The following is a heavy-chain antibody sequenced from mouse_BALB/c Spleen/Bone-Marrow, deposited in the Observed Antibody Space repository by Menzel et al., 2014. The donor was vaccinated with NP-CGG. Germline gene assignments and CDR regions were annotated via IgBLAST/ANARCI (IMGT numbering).Heavy chain of an antibody. CDR2: IHFSGYT. D-gene: IGHD1-1*01. CDR3: TRETMVVADFDY. V-gene: IGHV3-1*02. J-gene: IGHJ2*01. CDR1: GYSITSCHG. Sequence: DVTLQESGPDLVKPYQSLSLPCTVTGYSITSCHGWHLIRQFPGNRLQWIGYIHFSGYTDYNPSLKSRISITRDTSKNQFFLQFNSVTTEDTDTYYYTRETMVVADFDYWGQGTPLAVPS.